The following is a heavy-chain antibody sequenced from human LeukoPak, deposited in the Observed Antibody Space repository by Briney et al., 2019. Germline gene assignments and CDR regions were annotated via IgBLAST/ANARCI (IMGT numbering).Heavy chain of an antibody. CDR2: ISASDDST. CDR1: GFTFSSYA. Sequence: PGGSLRLSCAASGFTFSSYAMNWVRQAPGKGLEWVSTISASDDSTYYADSVKGRFTISRDKSTNTLYLQMNSLRAEDTAVYYCTKRLVRHFDYWGQGTLVTVSS. CDR3: TKRLVRHFDY. J-gene: IGHJ4*02. V-gene: IGHV3-23*01. D-gene: IGHD6-19*01.